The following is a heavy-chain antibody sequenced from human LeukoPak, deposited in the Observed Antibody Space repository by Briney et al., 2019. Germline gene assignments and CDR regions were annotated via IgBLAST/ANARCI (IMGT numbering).Heavy chain of an antibody. CDR1: GGSISSYY. V-gene: IGHV4-4*07. CDR3: ARDNDSSSSGDAFDI. Sequence: SETLSLTCTVSGGSISSYYWSWIRQPAGKGLEWIGRIYTSGSTNYNPSLKSRVTMSVDTSKNQFSLKLSSVTAADTAVYYCARDNDSSSSGDAFDIWGQGTMVTVSS. J-gene: IGHJ3*02. D-gene: IGHD6-6*01. CDR2: IYTSGST.